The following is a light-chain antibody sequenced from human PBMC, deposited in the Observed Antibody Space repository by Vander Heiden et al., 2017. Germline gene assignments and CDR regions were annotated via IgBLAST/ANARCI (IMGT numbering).Light chain of an antibody. V-gene: IGLV2-14*03. Sequence: QSALTQPASVSGSPGQSITISCTGTSSDVGGYDYVSWYQQHPGKAPKLIIYDVSNRPSGVSNRFSGSKSANTASLTISGLQAEDEADYYCSSYKSSSTPRVFGGGTKLTAL. CDR1: SSDVGGYDY. CDR2: DVS. J-gene: IGLJ2*01. CDR3: SSYKSSSTPRV.